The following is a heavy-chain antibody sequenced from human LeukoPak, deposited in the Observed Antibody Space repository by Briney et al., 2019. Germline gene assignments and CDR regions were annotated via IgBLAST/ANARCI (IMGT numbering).Heavy chain of an antibody. Sequence: SETLSLTCTVSGGSISSYYWSWIRQPPGKGLEWIGYIYYSGSTNYNPSLKSRVTISVDTSKNQFSLKLSSVTAADTAVYYCAREYIAAAGTTGFDPWGQGTLVIVSS. CDR1: GGSISSYY. CDR3: AREYIAAAGTTGFDP. D-gene: IGHD6-13*01. CDR2: IYYSGST. V-gene: IGHV4-59*01. J-gene: IGHJ5*02.